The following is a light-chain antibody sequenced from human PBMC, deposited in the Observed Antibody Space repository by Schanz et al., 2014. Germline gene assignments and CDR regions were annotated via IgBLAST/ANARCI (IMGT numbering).Light chain of an antibody. CDR1: QSISTW. V-gene: IGKV1-5*03. CDR3: QQYKYYWG. CDR2: KAS. Sequence: DIQMTQSPSTLSPSVGDRVTLTCRASQSISTWLAWYQQKPGKAPELLIYKASTLKSGVPSRFSGSASGTEFTLTISSLQPDDFATYYCQQYKYYWGFGQGTKVEIK. J-gene: IGKJ1*01.